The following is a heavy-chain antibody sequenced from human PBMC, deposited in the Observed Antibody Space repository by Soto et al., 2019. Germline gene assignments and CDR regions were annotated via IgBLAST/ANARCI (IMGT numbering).Heavy chain of an antibody. V-gene: IGHV1-2*04. CDR2: INPNSGGT. D-gene: IGHD6-25*01. J-gene: IGHJ3*02. CDR3: ARERSSGWDGFDI. Sequence: ASVKVTCKASGYTFTGYYMHWVRHAPGQGLEWMGWINPNSGGTNYAQKFQGWVTMTRDTSISTAYMELSRLRSDDTAVYYCARERSSGWDGFDIWGQGTTVTVSS. CDR1: GYTFTGYY.